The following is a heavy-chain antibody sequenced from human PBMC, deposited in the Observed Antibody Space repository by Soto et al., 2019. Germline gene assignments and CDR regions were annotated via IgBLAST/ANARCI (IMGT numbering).Heavy chain of an antibody. CDR2: ISSSSSYI. Sequence: GGSLRLSCAASGFTCSSYSMNWVRQAPGKGLEWVSSISSSSSYIYYADSVKGRFTISRDNAKNSLYLQMNSLRAVDTAVYYCARAPPVVVVAALYYGMDVWGQGTTVTVSS. J-gene: IGHJ6*02. CDR3: ARAPPVVVVAALYYGMDV. D-gene: IGHD2-15*01. CDR1: GFTCSSYS. V-gene: IGHV3-21*01.